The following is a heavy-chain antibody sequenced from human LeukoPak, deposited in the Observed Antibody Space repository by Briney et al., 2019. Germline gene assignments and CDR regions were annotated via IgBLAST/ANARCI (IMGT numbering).Heavy chain of an antibody. D-gene: IGHD3-16*01. CDR2: IYTSGST. V-gene: IGHV4-4*07. Sequence: SETLSLTCTVSGGSISSYYWSWIRQPAGKGLEWIGRIYTSGSTNYNPSLKSRVTMSVDTSKNQFSLKLSSVTAADTAVYYCARACQKLGARDAFDIWGQGTMVTVSS. J-gene: IGHJ3*02. CDR3: ARACQKLGARDAFDI. CDR1: GGSISSYY.